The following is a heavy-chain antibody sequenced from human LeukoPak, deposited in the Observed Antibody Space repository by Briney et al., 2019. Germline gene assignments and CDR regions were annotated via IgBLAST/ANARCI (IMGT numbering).Heavy chain of an antibody. J-gene: IGHJ3*02. V-gene: IGHV1-8*02. Sequence: GASVKVSCKASGYTFTSYGINWVRRATGQGLEWMGWMNPNSGNTGYAQKFQGRVTMTRNTSISTAYMELSSLRSEDTAVYYCARDLVYCSSTSCYSVMAFDIWGQGTMVTVSS. CDR2: MNPNSGNT. D-gene: IGHD2-2*01. CDR1: GYTFTSYG. CDR3: ARDLVYCSSTSCYSVMAFDI.